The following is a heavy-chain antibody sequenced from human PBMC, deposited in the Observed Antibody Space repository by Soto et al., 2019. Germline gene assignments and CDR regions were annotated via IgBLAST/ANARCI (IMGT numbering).Heavy chain of an antibody. V-gene: IGHV4-31*03. Sequence: SETLSLTCTVSGGSISSGGYYWSWIRQHPGKGLEWIGYIYYSGSTYYNPPLKSRVTISVDTSKNQFSLKLSPVTAADTAVYYCARADYYDSSGYGAWGQGTLVTVSS. CDR1: GGSISSGGYY. D-gene: IGHD3-22*01. CDR3: ARADYYDSSGYGA. J-gene: IGHJ5*02. CDR2: IYYSGST.